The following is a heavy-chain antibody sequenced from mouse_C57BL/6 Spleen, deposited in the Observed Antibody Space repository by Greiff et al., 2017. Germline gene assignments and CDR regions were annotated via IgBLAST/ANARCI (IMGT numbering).Heavy chain of an antibody. CDR1: GFTFSSYG. Sequence: EVHLVESGGDLVKPGGSLKLSCAASGFTFSSYGMSWVRQTPDKRLEWVATISSGGSYTYYPDSVKGRFTISRDNAKNTLYLQMSSLKSEDTAMYYCARAPFYPFDYWGQGTTLTVSS. J-gene: IGHJ2*01. CDR3: ARAPFYPFDY. V-gene: IGHV5-6*01. D-gene: IGHD1-1*01. CDR2: ISSGGSYT.